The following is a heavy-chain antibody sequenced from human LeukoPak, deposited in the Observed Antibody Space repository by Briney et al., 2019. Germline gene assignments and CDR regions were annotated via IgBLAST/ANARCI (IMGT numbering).Heavy chain of an antibody. V-gene: IGHV6-1*01. D-gene: IGHD3-10*01. Sequence: SQTLSLTCAISGDSVSSNSAAWNWIRQSPSKGLEWLGRTYYRSKWYNDYAVSVKSRITINPDTSKNQFSLQLNSVTPEDTAVYYCASVRGIYGSGTYRDYWGQGTLVTVSS. CDR1: GDSVSSNSAA. CDR2: TYYRSKWYN. CDR3: ASVRGIYGSGTYRDY. J-gene: IGHJ4*02.